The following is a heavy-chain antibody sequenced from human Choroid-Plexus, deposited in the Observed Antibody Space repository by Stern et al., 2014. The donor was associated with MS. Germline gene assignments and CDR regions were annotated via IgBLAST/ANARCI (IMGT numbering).Heavy chain of an antibody. CDR2: ISGRGGPT. CDR1: GFSFSTYA. J-gene: IGHJ1*01. V-gene: IGHV3-23*04. CDR3: AKWPHHIAVAGTRYFQH. Sequence: EVQLVESGGGLVQPGGSLGLSCAASGFSFSTYAMSWVRQTPGKGLQWVSGISGRGGPTYYADSVKGRFTISRDNSKNTLYLQMDSLRADDTAVYYCAKWPHHIAVAGTRYFQHWGQGTLVTVSS. D-gene: IGHD6-19*01.